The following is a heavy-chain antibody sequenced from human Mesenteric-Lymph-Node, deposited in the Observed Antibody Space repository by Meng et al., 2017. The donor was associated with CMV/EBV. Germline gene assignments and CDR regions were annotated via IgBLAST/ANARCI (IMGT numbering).Heavy chain of an antibody. Sequence: GESLKISCAASGFTFSSYGMHWVRQAPGKGLEWVAVIWYDGSNKYYADSVKGRFTISRDNSKNTLYLQMNNLRTEDTAVYYCAKELWIQLWLDAMDVWGQGTTVTVSS. CDR3: AKELWIQLWLDAMDV. CDR1: GFTFSSYG. V-gene: IGHV3-30*02. CDR2: IWYDGSNK. J-gene: IGHJ6*02. D-gene: IGHD5-18*01.